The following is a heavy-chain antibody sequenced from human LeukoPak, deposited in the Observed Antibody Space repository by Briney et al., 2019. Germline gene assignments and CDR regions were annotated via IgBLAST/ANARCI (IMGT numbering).Heavy chain of an antibody. CDR3: ARAYYYDSSGYYPYFQH. D-gene: IGHD3-22*01. Sequence: AGGSLRLSCAASGFTFDDYGMSWVGHAPGKGLEGVSGINWNGDSTGYADSVKGRFITSRDNSKNTLHLQMNSLRAEDTAVYYCARAYYYDSSGYYPYFQHWGQGTLVTVSS. V-gene: IGHV3-20*04. CDR1: GFTFDDYG. J-gene: IGHJ1*01. CDR2: INWNGDST.